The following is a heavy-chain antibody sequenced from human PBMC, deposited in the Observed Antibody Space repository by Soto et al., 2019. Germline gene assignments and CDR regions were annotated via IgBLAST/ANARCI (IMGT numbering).Heavy chain of an antibody. CDR1: GFTFSSYG. CDR2: ISYDGSNK. V-gene: IGHV3-30*18. CDR3: AKSLGFGQLPWD. D-gene: IGHD5-18*01. Sequence: QVQLVESGGGVVQPGRSLRLSCAASGFTFSSYGMHWVRQAPGKGLVWVAVISYDGSNKYYADSVKGRFTISRDNSKNTLYLQMNSLRAEYTAVYYCAKSLGFGQLPWDWGQGTLVTVSS. J-gene: IGHJ4*02.